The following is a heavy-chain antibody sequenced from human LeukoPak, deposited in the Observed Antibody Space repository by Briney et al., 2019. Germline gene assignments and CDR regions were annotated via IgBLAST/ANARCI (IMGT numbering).Heavy chain of an antibody. J-gene: IGHJ4*02. CDR1: GLTLSNYG. Sequence: GGSLRLSCAVSGLTLSNYGMSWVRQAPGKGLEWVAGISGSGGRTNYADSVKGRFTISRDNPKNTLYLQMNSLRAEDTAVYFCAKRGVVIRVILVGFHKEAYYFDSWGQGALVTVSS. V-gene: IGHV3-23*01. CDR3: AKRGVVIRVILVGFHKEAYYFDS. CDR2: ISGSGGRT. D-gene: IGHD3-22*01.